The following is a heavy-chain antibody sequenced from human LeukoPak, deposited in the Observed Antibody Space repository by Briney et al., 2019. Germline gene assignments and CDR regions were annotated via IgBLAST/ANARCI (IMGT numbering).Heavy chain of an antibody. Sequence: GGSLRLSCAASGFTFINAWMAWVRQAPGKGLVWVSRINSDGSSTSYADSVKGRFTISRDNAKNTLYLQMNSLRAEDTAVYYCARVSSKGVDYWGQGTLVTVSS. CDR3: ARVSSKGVDY. J-gene: IGHJ4*02. CDR2: INSDGSST. CDR1: GFTFINAW. V-gene: IGHV3-74*01. D-gene: IGHD1-26*01.